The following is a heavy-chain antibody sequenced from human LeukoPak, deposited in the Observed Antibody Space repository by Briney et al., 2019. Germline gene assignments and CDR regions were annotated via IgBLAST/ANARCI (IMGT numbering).Heavy chain of an antibody. D-gene: IGHD2-2*01. CDR2: INHSGST. CDR1: GGSFSGYY. J-gene: IGHJ4*02. V-gene: IGHV4-34*01. Sequence: KPSETLSLTCAVYGGSFSGYYWSWIRQPPGKGLEWIGEINHSGSTNYNPSLKSRVTISVDTSRNQFSLKLSSVTAADTAVYYCARNTRRIVVVPAAFDYWGQGTLVTVSS. CDR3: ARNTRRIVVVPAAFDY.